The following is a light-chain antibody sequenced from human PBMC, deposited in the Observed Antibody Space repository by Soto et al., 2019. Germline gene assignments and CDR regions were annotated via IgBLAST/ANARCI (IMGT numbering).Light chain of an antibody. Sequence: QSVLTQPASVSGSPGQSITISCTGTNSDVGSYNYVSWHQQHPGKAPKLMIYNVYDRPSGISNRFSGSKSGNTASLTISGLQGEDEADYYCATWDDSLNGPVFGGGTKLTVL. J-gene: IGLJ3*02. V-gene: IGLV2-14*03. CDR2: NVY. CDR1: NSDVGSYNY. CDR3: ATWDDSLNGPV.